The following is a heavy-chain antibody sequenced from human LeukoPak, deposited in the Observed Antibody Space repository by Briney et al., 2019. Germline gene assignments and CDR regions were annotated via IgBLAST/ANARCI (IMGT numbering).Heavy chain of an antibody. CDR2: ISGVGGST. CDR3: AKDTLIYYYDSSGYSRPNYYYYGMDV. D-gene: IGHD3-22*01. J-gene: IGHJ6*02. CDR1: GFTFDDYA. V-gene: IGHV3-43*02. Sequence: GGSLRLSCAASGFTFDDYAMHWVRQAPGKGLEWVSLISGVGGSTYYADSVTGRFTISRDNSKNSLYLQMNSLRTEDTALYYCAKDTLIYYYDSSGYSRPNYYYYGMDVWGQGTTVTVSS.